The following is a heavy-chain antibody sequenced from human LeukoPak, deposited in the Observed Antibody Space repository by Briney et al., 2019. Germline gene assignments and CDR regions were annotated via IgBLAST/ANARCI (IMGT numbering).Heavy chain of an antibody. D-gene: IGHD3-22*01. CDR2: ISYDGSNK. V-gene: IGHV3-30*03. CDR1: GFTFSSYG. J-gene: IGHJ4*02. CDR3: ASGPHDSSYLDD. Sequence: GGSLRLSCAASGFTFSSYGMHWVRQAPGKGLEWVAVISYDGSNKYYADSVKGRFTISRDNSKNTLYLQVNSLRAEDTAVYHCASGPHDSSYLDDWGQGTLATVSS.